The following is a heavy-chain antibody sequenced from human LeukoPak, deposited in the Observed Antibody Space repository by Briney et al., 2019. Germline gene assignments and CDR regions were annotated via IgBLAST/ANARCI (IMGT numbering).Heavy chain of an antibody. D-gene: IGHD3-10*01. CDR2: ISAYNGNT. CDR1: GYTFTSYG. V-gene: IGHV1-18*01. Sequence: GASVKVSCKASGYTFTSYGISWVRHAPGQGLKWMGWISAYNGNTNYAQKLQGRVTMTTDTSTSTAYMELRSLRSDDTAVYYCARSALYMVRGVSDYWGQGTLVTVSS. J-gene: IGHJ4*02. CDR3: ARSALYMVRGVSDY.